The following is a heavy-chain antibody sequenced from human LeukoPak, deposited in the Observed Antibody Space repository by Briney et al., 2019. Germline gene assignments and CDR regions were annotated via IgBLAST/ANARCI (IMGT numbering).Heavy chain of an antibody. CDR2: IYHSGST. V-gene: IGHV4-30-2*01. J-gene: IGHJ3*02. Sequence: PSETLSLTRAVSGGSISSGGYSWSWIRQPPGKGLEWIGYIYHSGSTYYNPSLKSRVTISVDRSKNQFSLKLSSVTAADTAVYYCARGYCSGGSCYDDAFDIWGQGTMVTVSS. D-gene: IGHD2-15*01. CDR1: GGSISSGGYS. CDR3: ARGYCSGGSCYDDAFDI.